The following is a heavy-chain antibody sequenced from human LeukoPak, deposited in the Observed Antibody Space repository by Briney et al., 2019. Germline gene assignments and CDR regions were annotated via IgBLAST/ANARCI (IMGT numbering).Heavy chain of an antibody. D-gene: IGHD2-2*01. V-gene: IGHV3-48*04. Sequence: GGSLRLSCAASGSTFSSHTMNWVRQAPGKGLEWVSYISSSSTVIYSADSVKGRFTISRDNAKNSLYLQMNSLRAEDTAAYYCARNLPAADYWGRGTLVTVSS. CDR2: ISSSSTVI. J-gene: IGHJ4*02. CDR3: ARNLPAADY. CDR1: GSTFSSHT.